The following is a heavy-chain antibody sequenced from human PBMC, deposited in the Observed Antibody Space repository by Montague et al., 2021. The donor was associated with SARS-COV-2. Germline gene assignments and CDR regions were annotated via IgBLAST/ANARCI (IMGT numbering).Heavy chain of an antibody. Sequence: SETLSLTCAVYGGSFSGYYWSWIRQPPGKGLEWIGEINHSGSTNSHPSLKSRVTISVDTSKNQFSLKLRSVTAADTAVYYCARHITGSGNAFDIWGQGTMVTVSS. V-gene: IGHV4-34*01. CDR2: INHSGST. D-gene: IGHD3-10*01. CDR3: ARHITGSGNAFDI. J-gene: IGHJ3*02. CDR1: GGSFSGYY.